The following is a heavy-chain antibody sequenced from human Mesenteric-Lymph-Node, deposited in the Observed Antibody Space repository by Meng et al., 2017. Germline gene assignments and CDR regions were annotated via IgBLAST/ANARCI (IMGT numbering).Heavy chain of an antibody. V-gene: IGHV4-31*03. J-gene: IGHJ5*02. CDR3: ARRYGASAYNWFDP. D-gene: IGHD4-17*01. CDR1: RASISRGGYS. CDR2: IYYSGST. Sequence: QVPLQESGPGLVKPSQTLSLTCTVSRASISRGGYSWSWIRQHPGKGLEWIGYIYYSGSTYYNPSLKSRVTISVDTSKNQFSLKLSSVTAADTAVYYCARRYGASAYNWFDPWGQGTLVTVSS.